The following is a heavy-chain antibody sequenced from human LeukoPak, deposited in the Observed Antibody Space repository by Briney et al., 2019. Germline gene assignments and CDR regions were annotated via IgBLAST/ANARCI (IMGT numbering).Heavy chain of an antibody. CDR1: GFTFSSYA. J-gene: IGHJ4*02. V-gene: IGHV3-23*01. CDR3: AKGSNNVSPYYFDH. Sequence: PGGSLTLPCAASGFTFSSYAMIWLRQAPGKGVEGVSDMSGSGGSTYYADSVKGRFTISRDNSKNTLYLQMNRLRGEDTAVYYCAKGSNNVSPYYFDHWGQGTLVTVSS. D-gene: IGHD1-14*01. CDR2: MSGSGGST.